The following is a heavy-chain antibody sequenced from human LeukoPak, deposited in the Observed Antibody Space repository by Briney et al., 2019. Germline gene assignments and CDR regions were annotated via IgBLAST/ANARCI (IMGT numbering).Heavy chain of an antibody. CDR1: GFTFTTYW. CDR2: IKGDGSST. D-gene: IGHD3-16*02. J-gene: IGHJ6*03. CDR3: ARRSYRGVIGSYYYYYMDV. Sequence: GGSLRLSCAASGFTFTTYWMHWVRQVPGKGLVWVARIKGDGSSTRHADSMKGRFTMSRDNAKNSVYLQMNRLRVEDTAVYYCARRSYRGVIGSYYYYYMDVWGKGTPVTVSS. V-gene: IGHV3-74*01.